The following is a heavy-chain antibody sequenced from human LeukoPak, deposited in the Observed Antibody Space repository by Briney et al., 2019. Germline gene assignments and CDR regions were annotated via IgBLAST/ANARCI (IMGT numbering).Heavy chain of an antibody. Sequence: SETLSLTCAVYGGSFSGYYWSWIRQPPGKGLEWIGEINHSGSTNYNPSLKSRLTISVDTSKNQFSLKLSSVTAADTAVYFCANIKRRGTFDIWGQGTVVTVSS. CDR1: GGSFSGYY. CDR2: INHSGST. J-gene: IGHJ3*02. V-gene: IGHV4-34*09. CDR3: ANIKRRGTFDI.